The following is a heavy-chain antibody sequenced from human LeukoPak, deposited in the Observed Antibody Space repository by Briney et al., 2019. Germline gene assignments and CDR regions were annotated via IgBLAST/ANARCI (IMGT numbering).Heavy chain of an antibody. CDR3: AKDSIVGVIRGYFDL. CDR2: ISYDGSNE. D-gene: IGHD1-26*01. V-gene: IGHV3-30*04. Sequence: GGSLRLSCAASGFTFSSYAMHWVRQAPGKGLEWVAVISYDGSNEYYADSVKGRFTISRDNSKNTLYLQMNSLRAEDTAVYYCAKDSIVGVIRGYFDLWGRGTLVTVSS. CDR1: GFTFSSYA. J-gene: IGHJ2*01.